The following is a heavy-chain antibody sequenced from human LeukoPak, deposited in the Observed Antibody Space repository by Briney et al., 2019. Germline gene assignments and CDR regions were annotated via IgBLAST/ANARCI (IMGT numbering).Heavy chain of an antibody. Sequence: SETLSLTCTVSGGSISSYYWSWIRQPPGKGLEWIGYIYYSGSTNYNPSLKSRVTISVDTSKNQFSLKLGSVTAADTAVYYCARDRWLLDYYYGMDVWGQGTTVTVSS. CDR2: IYYSGST. J-gene: IGHJ6*02. D-gene: IGHD5-12*01. CDR3: ARDRWLLDYYYGMDV. CDR1: GGSISSYY. V-gene: IGHV4-59*01.